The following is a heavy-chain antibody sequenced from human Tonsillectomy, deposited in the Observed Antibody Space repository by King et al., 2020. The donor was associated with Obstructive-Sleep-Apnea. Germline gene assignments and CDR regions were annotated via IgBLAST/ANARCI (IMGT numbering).Heavy chain of an antibody. CDR2: VYYSGST. V-gene: IGHV4-59*08. D-gene: IGHD5-18*01. Sequence: QLQESGPGLVKPSETLSLTCTVSGGSISSYYWSWIRQHPGKGLEWIGYVYYSGSTNYNPSLKIRITISVDTSKKQFSLKLSSVTAADTAVYYCAISVDTAMVFDYWGQGTLVTVSS. J-gene: IGHJ4*02. CDR1: GGSISSYY. CDR3: AISVDTAMVFDY.